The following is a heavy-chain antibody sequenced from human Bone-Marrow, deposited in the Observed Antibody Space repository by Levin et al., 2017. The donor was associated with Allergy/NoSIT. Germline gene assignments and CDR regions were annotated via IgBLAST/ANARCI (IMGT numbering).Heavy chain of an antibody. CDR2: MSYDGSNR. D-gene: IGHD1-26*01. CDR1: GFTFSPYA. V-gene: IGHV3-30-3*01. CDR3: ARDSSFGPLDY. Sequence: LSLTCAASGFTFSPYAMHWVRQAPGKGLEWVAFMSYDGSNRYYADSVKGRFTISRDNSKNTLYLQMNSLRPEDTAIYYCARDSSFGPLDYWGQGALVTVSS. J-gene: IGHJ4*02.